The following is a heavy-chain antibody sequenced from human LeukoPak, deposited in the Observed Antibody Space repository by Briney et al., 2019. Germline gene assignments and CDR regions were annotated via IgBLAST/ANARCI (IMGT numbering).Heavy chain of an antibody. V-gene: IGHV1-18*01. J-gene: IGHJ5*02. CDR3: ARGGYCSSTSCHNWFDP. Sequence: ASVKVSCKASGGAFSSYAISWVRQAPGQGLEWMGWISAYNGNTNYAQKLQGRVTMTTDTSTSTAYMELRSLRSDDTAVYYCARGGYCSSTSCHNWFDPWGQGTLVTVSS. CDR2: ISAYNGNT. D-gene: IGHD2-2*01. CDR1: GGAFSSYA.